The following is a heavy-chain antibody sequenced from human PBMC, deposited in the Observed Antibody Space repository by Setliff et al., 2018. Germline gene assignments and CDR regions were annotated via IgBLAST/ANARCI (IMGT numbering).Heavy chain of an antibody. V-gene: IGHV4-34*01. Sequence: PSETLSLTCAVYGGSFSGYYWSWIRQPPGKGLEWIGEINHSGSTNYNPSLKSRVTISVDTSKNQFSLKLSSVTAADTAVYYCARVPNFWSGYSDYWGQGTLVTVSS. J-gene: IGHJ4*02. CDR1: GGSFSGYY. CDR3: ARVPNFWSGYSDY. D-gene: IGHD3-3*01. CDR2: INHSGST.